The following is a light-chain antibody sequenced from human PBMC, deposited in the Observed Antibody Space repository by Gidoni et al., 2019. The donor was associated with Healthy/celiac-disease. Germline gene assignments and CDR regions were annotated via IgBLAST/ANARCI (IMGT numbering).Light chain of an antibody. V-gene: IGKV3-11*01. CDR2: DAS. CDR3: QQRSNWPTT. Sequence: EIVLTQSPATLSLSPGERATLSCRASQSVSSYLAWYQQKPGQAPRLLIYDASNRATGIPARFSGSGSGTDFTLTISSLEPEDFAVYYCQQRSNWPTTFGHXTKVEIK. CDR1: QSVSSY. J-gene: IGKJ1*01.